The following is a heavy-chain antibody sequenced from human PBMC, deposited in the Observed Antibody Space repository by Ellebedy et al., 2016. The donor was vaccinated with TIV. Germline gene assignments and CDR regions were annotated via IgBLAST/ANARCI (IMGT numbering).Heavy chain of an antibody. J-gene: IGHJ4*02. CDR2: INPNSGGT. V-gene: IGHV1-2*04. CDR1: GYTFTGYY. D-gene: IGHD2-2*01. Sequence: ASVKVSXKASGYTFTGYYMHWVRQAPGQGLEWMGWINPNSGGTNYAQKFQGWVTMTRDTSISTAYMELSRLRSDDTAVYYCARDAGRECSSTSCYELDYWGQGTLVTVSS. CDR3: ARDAGRECSSTSCYELDY.